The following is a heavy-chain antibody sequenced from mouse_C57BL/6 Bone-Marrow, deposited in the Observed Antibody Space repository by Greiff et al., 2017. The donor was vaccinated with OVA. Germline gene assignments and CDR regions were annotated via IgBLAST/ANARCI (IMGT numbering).Heavy chain of an antibody. CDR3: ARGLTGKRNWYFDV. Sequence: DVQLVESGPGMVKPSQSLSLTCTVTGYSITSGYDWHWIRHFPGNKLEWMGYISYSGSTNYNPSLKSRISITHDTSKNHFFLKLNSVTTEDTATYYCARGLTGKRNWYFDVWGTGTTVTVSS. V-gene: IGHV3-1*01. CDR2: ISYSGST. D-gene: IGHD4-1*01. CDR1: GYSITSGYD. J-gene: IGHJ1*03.